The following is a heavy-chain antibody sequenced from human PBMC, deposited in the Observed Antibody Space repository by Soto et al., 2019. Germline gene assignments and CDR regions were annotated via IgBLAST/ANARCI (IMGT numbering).Heavy chain of an antibody. D-gene: IGHD2-2*01. CDR3: AKDRDHYATPGWFDP. CDR1: GFTFSTYA. V-gene: IGHV3-23*01. Sequence: GWSLRLSCAASGFTFSTYAMAWVRQAPGKGLEWVSTISGSGGATYYADSVKGRFTISRDNSKNTLYLQMNSLRAEDTAVYYFAKDRDHYATPGWFDPWGQGTLVTVSS. CDR2: ISGSGGAT. J-gene: IGHJ5*02.